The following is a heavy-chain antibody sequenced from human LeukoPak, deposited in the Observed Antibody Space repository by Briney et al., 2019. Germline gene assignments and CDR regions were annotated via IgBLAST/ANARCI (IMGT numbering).Heavy chain of an antibody. J-gene: IGHJ4*02. CDR1: GFTFSSYS. CDR3: ARATTEQWLVE. CDR2: ISSSSYI. V-gene: IGHV3-21*01. D-gene: IGHD6-19*01. Sequence: GGSLRLSCAASGFTFSSYSMNWVRQAPGKGLEWVSSISSSSYIYYADSVKGRFTISRDNAKNSLYLQMNSLRAEDTAVYYCARATTEQWLVEWGQGTLVTVSS.